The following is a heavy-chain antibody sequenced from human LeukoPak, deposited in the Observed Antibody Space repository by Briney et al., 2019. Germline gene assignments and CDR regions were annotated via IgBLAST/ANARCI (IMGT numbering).Heavy chain of an antibody. CDR2: IYYISNT. J-gene: IGHJ4*02. CDR1: GASVGSAGYY. CDR3: ARTQSQSGSYRYYFGY. V-gene: IGHV4-61*08. Sequence: SETLSLTCTVSGASVGSAGYYWSWIRQPPGGGLEWIGYIYYISNTNYNPSLKSRVTISVDPSKNQFSLKLNSVTAADTAVYYCARTQSQSGSYRYYFGYWGQGTLVTVSS. D-gene: IGHD1-26*01.